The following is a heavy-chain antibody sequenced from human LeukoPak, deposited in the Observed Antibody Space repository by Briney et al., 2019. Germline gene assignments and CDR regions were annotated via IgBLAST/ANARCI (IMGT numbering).Heavy chain of an antibody. Sequence: SETLSLTCAIYGGSFSGFYWTWIRQPPGKGLEWIGEINHSGSTNYNPSLKSRVTISVDTSKNQFSLNLGSVTAADTSVYFCARGGDCSRNSCPQNWFDPWGQGTLVTVSS. CDR3: ARGGDCSRNSCPQNWFDP. J-gene: IGHJ5*02. D-gene: IGHD2-2*01. CDR2: INHSGST. V-gene: IGHV4-34*01. CDR1: GGSFSGFY.